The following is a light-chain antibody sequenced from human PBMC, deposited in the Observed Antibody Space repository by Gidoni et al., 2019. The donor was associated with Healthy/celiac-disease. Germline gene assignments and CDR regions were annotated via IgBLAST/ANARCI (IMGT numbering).Light chain of an antibody. CDR1: QSISSW. CDR3: QQYNSYLST. CDR2: DAS. Sequence: DIQMTESPSTLSASVGDRVTITCPASQSISSWFAWYQQKPGKAPKLLIYDASSLESGVPSRFSGSGSGTEFTLTITSLQPDDFATYYCQQYNSYLSTFGQGTKLEIK. V-gene: IGKV1-5*01. J-gene: IGKJ2*01.